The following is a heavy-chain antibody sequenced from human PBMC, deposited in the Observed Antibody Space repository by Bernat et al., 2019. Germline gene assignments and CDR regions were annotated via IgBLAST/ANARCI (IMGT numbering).Heavy chain of an antibody. D-gene: IGHD3-16*01. CDR3: NTLGGT. Sequence: EVHLVESGVGLVKPGGSLRLSCAASGFTFSNVWMSWVRQAPGKGLEWVGRVKSKTDGGTLDYAAPVKDRFSISRDDSKNTVYLQMTSLKSEDTAVYYCNTLGGTWGQGTLVTVSS. V-gene: IGHV3-15*01. CDR1: GFTFSNVW. CDR2: VKSKTDGGTL. J-gene: IGHJ4*02.